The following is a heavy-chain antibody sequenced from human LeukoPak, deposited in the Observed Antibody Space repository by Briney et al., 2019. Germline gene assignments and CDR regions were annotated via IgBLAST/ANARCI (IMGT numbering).Heavy chain of an antibody. CDR3: ARGASVVPGIDNAFDI. J-gene: IGHJ3*02. CDR2: ISTSSSYI. D-gene: IGHD6-19*01. V-gene: IGHV3-21*01. CDR1: GFTSSSYS. Sequence: GGSLRLSCAASGFTSSSYSMNWVRQAPGKGLEWVSSISTSSSYINYADSVKGRFTISRDNAKKSLYLQMNSLRADDTALYYCARGASVVPGIDNAFDIWGQGTMVTVSS.